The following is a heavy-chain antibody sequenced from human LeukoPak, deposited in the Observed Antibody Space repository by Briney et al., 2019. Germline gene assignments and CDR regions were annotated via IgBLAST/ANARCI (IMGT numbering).Heavy chain of an antibody. V-gene: IGHV4-59*08. J-gene: IGHJ4*02. CDR2: IYYSGIT. Sequence: TSETLSLTCAVYGGSFSGYYWSWIRQPPGKGLEWIGFIYYSGITNYNPSLKSRVTISVDTSKNQFSLKLSSVTAADTAVYYCARHGSSWYHVDYWGQGTLVTVSS. CDR1: GGSFSGYY. CDR3: ARHGSSWYHVDY. D-gene: IGHD6-13*01.